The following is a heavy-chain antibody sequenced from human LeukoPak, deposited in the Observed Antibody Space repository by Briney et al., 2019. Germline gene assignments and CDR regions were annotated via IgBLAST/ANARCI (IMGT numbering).Heavy chain of an antibody. CDR3: ARLKRGYSYGLPDS. CDR1: GGSISSGGYY. V-gene: IGHV4-30-2*01. J-gene: IGHJ4*02. D-gene: IGHD5-18*01. CDR2: IYHSGST. Sequence: SQTLSLTCTVSGGSISSGGYYWSWIRQPPGKGLEWIGYIYHSGSTYYNPSLKRRVTISVDTSKNLFSLKLSSVTAADTAVYYCARLKRGYSYGLPDSWGQGTLVTVSS.